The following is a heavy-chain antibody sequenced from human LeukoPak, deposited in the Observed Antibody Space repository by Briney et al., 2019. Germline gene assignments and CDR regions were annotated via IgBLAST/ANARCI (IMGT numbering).Heavy chain of an antibody. CDR2: IKEDGSEK. D-gene: IGHD3-10*01. CDR1: GFTFSYYW. CDR3: AKDRSGSYYNAFDY. J-gene: IGHJ4*02. Sequence: GGSLRLSCAASGFTFSYYWMSWVRQAPGKGLEWVANIKEDGSEKYYVDSVKGRFTISRDNAKNSLYLQMSSLRAEDTAVYYCAKDRSGSYYNAFDYWGQGTLVTVSS. V-gene: IGHV3-7*01.